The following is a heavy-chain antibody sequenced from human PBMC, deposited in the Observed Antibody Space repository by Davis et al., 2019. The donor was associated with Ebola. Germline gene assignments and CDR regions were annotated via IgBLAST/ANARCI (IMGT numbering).Heavy chain of an antibody. D-gene: IGHD4-17*01. Sequence: ASVKVSCKASGYTFTSYGISWVRQAPGQGLEWMGWISAYNGNTNYAQKLQGRVTMTTDTSTSTAYMELSSLRSEDTAVYYCARYWANGDFYYYYYGMDVWGQGTTVTVSS. CDR2: ISAYNGNT. V-gene: IGHV1-18*01. CDR1: GYTFTSYG. CDR3: ARYWANGDFYYYYYGMDV. J-gene: IGHJ6*02.